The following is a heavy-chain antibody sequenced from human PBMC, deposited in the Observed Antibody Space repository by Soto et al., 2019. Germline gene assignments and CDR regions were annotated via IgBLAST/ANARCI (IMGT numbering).Heavy chain of an antibody. CDR1: GYTLTGYY. V-gene: IGHV1-2*04. CDR3: ARDYYDSSGPPPNWFDP. J-gene: IGHJ5*02. D-gene: IGHD3-22*01. CDR2: INPNSGGT. Sequence: GASVKVSCKASGYTLTGYYMHWVRQAPGQGLEWMGWINPNSGGTNYAQKFQGWVTMTRDTSISTAYMELSRLRSDDTAVYYCARDYYDSSGPPPNWFDPWGQGTLVTVSS.